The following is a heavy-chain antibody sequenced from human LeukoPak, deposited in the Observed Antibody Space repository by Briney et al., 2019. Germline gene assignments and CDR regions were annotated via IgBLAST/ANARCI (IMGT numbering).Heavy chain of an antibody. D-gene: IGHD6-13*01. CDR2: IWYDGSNK. J-gene: IGHJ4*02. Sequence: GRFLRLSCVASGFTFKSYGMHWVRQAPGKGLEWVAIIWYDGSNKYYADFVKGRFTTSRDNSKNTLYLQMNSLRADDTAVYYCARVSGYSGTWYVDYWGQGTLVTVSS. CDR3: ARVSGYSGTWYVDY. V-gene: IGHV3-33*01. CDR1: GFTFKSYG.